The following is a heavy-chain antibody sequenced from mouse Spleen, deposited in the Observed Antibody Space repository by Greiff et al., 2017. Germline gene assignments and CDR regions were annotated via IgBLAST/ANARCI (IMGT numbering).Heavy chain of an antibody. J-gene: IGHJ4*01. CDR2: ISDGGSYT. V-gene: IGHV5-4*01. CDR3: ARGGSWNYAMDY. Sequence: DVQLVESGGGLVKPGGSLKLSCAASGFTFSSYAMSWVRQTPEKRLEWVATISDGGSYTYYPDNVKGRFTISRDNAKNNLYLQMSHLKSEDTAMYYCARGGSWNYAMDYWGQGTSVTVSS. CDR1: GFTFSSYA.